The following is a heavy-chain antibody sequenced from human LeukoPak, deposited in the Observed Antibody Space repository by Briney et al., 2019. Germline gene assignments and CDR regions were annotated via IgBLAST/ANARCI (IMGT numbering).Heavy chain of an antibody. V-gene: IGHV4-34*01. J-gene: IGHJ3*02. CDR1: GGSFSGYY. CDR2: INHSGST. D-gene: IGHD6-13*01. Sequence: PSETLSLTCAVYGGSFSGYYWSWIRQPPGKGLEWIGEINHSGSTNYNPSLKSRVTISVDTSKNQFSLKLSSVTAADTAVYYCARDKGAAGTNNAFDIWGQGTMVTVSS. CDR3: ARDKGAAGTNNAFDI.